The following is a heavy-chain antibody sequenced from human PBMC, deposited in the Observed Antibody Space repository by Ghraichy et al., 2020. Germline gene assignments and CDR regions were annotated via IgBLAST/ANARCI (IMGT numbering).Heavy chain of an antibody. V-gene: IGHV3-48*02. D-gene: IGHD4-23*01. CDR3: ARGSTVLRFYYYAGMDV. J-gene: IGHJ6*02. Sequence: GGSLRLSCVGSGFTFSSYSINWVRQSPGKGLEWISYITSSSRTIFHADSVKGRFTISRDNAQNSLYLQMNSLRDEDTAVYYCARGSTVLRFYYYAGMDVWGQGTTVTVSS. CDR2: ITSSSRTI. CDR1: GFTFSSYS.